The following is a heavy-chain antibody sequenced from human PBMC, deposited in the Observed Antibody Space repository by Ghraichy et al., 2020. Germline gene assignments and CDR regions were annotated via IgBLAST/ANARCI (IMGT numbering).Heavy chain of an antibody. V-gene: IGHV3-7*01. J-gene: IGHJ4*02. CDR1: GFSFSTYW. D-gene: IGHD6-19*01. Sequence: GESLNISCAASGFSFSTYWMSWVRQAPGKGLEWVANIKQDGSEKYYADSVKGRFTISRGNAKNSLYLQMNSLRVDDTAVYYCAREVGGQWTNFDFWGQGTLVTVSS. CDR3: AREVGGQWTNFDF. CDR2: IKQDGSEK.